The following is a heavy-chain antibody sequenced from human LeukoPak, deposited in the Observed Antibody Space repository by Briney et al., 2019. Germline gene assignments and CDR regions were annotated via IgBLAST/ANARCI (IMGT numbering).Heavy chain of an antibody. D-gene: IGHD3-3*01. V-gene: IGHV1-2*06. CDR1: GYTFIDYW. CDR3: ARGDVLRFLEWLCIDY. CDR2: INPNSGGT. J-gene: IGHJ4*02. Sequence: ASVKVSCKASGYTFIDYWIHWVRQAPGQGLEWMGRINPNSGGTNYAQKFQGRVTMTRDTSISTAYMELSRLRSDDTAVYYCARGDVLRFLEWLCIDYWGQGTLVTVSS.